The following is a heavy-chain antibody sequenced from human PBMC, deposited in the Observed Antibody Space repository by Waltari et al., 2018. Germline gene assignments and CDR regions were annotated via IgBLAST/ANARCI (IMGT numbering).Heavy chain of an antibody. CDR3: ARGEVSGSYYTY. CDR1: GFTFSRYA. Sequence: VQLVESGGGLVQPGGSLTLSCAASGFTFSRYAMSWVRQAPGKGLEWVANIKQDGSEKYYVDSVKGRFTISRDNAKNSLYLQMNSLRAEDTAVYYGARGEVSGSYYTYWGQGTLVTVSS. D-gene: IGHD1-26*01. CDR2: IKQDGSEK. J-gene: IGHJ4*02. V-gene: IGHV3-7*01.